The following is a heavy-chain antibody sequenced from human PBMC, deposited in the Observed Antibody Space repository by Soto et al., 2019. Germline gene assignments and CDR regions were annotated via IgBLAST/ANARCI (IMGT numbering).Heavy chain of an antibody. V-gene: IGHV1-3*05. CDR2: INAGNGNT. CDR3: ARGITLPTPLDY. Sequence: QVQLVQSGAEEKKPGASVKVSCKASGYTFTSYAMHWVRQAPGQRLEWMGWINAGNGNTKYSQKFQGRVTITRNTSASTAYMELSSLRSEDTAVYYCARGITLPTPLDYWGQGTLVTVSS. CDR1: GYTFTSYA. D-gene: IGHD1-20*01. J-gene: IGHJ4*02.